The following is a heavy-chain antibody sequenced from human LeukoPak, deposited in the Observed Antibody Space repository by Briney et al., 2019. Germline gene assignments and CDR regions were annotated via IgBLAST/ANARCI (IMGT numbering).Heavy chain of an antibody. V-gene: IGHV4-38-2*02. D-gene: IGHD3-22*01. CDR2: IYHSGST. CDR1: GYSISSGYY. J-gene: IGHJ4*02. CDR3: ARDPYYYDSSGYYYWDV. Sequence: SETLSLTCTVSGYSISSGYYWGWIRQPPGKGLEWIGSIYHSGSTYYNPSLKSRVTISVDTPKNQFSLKLSSVTAADTAVYYCARDPYYYDSSGYYYWDVWGQGTLVTVSS.